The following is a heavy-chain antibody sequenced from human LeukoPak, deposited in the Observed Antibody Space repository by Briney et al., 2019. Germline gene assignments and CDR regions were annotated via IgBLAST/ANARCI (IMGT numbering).Heavy chain of an antibody. V-gene: IGHV3-23*01. Sequence: GGSLRLSCVASGFMFSDYAMSWVRQAPGKGLEWVSSISSSGGTTFYADSVKGRFTISRDKSKNTVYLQMNSLRAEDTAVYYCTKGYSTAWPIGNFDYWGQGTLVTVSS. J-gene: IGHJ4*02. D-gene: IGHD6-19*01. CDR3: TKGYSTAWPIGNFDY. CDR1: GFMFSDYA. CDR2: ISSSGGTT.